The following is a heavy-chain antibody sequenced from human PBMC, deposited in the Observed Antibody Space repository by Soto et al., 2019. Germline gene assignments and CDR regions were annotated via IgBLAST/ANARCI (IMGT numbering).Heavy chain of an antibody. J-gene: IGHJ5*02. CDR3: ARGRGGSRKQKNWFDP. CDR2: INHSGST. D-gene: IGHD2-15*01. CDR1: GGSISSYY. Sequence: SETLSLTCTVSGGSISSYYWSWIRQPPGKGLEWIGEINHSGSTNYNPSLKSRVTISVDTSKNQFSLKLSSVTAADTAVYYCARGRGGSRKQKNWFDPWGQGTLVTVSS. V-gene: IGHV4-34*01.